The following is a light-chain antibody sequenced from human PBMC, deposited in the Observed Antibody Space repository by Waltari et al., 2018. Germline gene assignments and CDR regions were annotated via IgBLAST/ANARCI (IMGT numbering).Light chain of an antibody. CDR3: QQYLSAPRT. CDR2: WAS. Sequence: DIVMTQSPDSLAVSLGDRATINCKSSESVIYDPDNKNDLAWYQQKPGQPPKLLIHWASIRESGVPDRFSGSGSGTDFTLTISSLQAEDVAVYYCQQYLSAPRTFGQGTVLEIK. V-gene: IGKV4-1*01. J-gene: IGKJ2*02. CDR1: ESVIYDPDNKND.